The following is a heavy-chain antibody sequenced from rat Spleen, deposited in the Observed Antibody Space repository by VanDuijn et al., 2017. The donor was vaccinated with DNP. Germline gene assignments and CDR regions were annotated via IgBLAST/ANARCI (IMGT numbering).Heavy chain of an antibody. V-gene: IGHV5-58*01. CDR3: ASPYYYFDY. CDR2: INTNGGNT. CDR1: GFTFSNYW. D-gene: IGHD1-1*01. J-gene: IGHJ2*01. Sequence: EVQLVETGGGLVQPGRSLKLSCEASGFTFSNYWMYWIRQPPGKGLEWVATINTNGGNTYYTDSVKGRFTISRNNAENTVYLQMNSLRSEDTATYYCASPYYYFDYWGQGVMVTVSS.